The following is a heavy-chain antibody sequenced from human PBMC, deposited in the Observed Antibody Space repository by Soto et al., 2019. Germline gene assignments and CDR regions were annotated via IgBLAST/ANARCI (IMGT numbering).Heavy chain of an antibody. CDR1: GFTFSSYA. Sequence: GGSLRLSCAASGFTFSSYAMHWVRQAPGKGLEWVAVISYDGGNKYYADSVKGRFTISRDNSKNTLYLQMNSLRAEDTAVYYCARDRFKVVTPETFFDYWGQGTLVTVSS. CDR3: ARDRFKVVTPETFFDY. J-gene: IGHJ4*02. V-gene: IGHV3-30-3*01. CDR2: ISYDGGNK. D-gene: IGHD2-21*02.